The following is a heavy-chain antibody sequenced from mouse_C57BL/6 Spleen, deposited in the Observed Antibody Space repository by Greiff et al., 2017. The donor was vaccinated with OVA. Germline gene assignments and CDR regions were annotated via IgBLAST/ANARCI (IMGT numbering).Heavy chain of an antibody. D-gene: IGHD1-1*01. CDR1: GYSITSGYD. Sequence: EVQGVESGPGMVKPSQSLSLTCTVTGYSITSGYDWHWIRHFPGNKLEWMGYISYSGSTNYNPSLKSRISITHDTSKNHFFLKLNSVTTVDTATYYCARATTTVVRGFAYWGQGTLVTVSA. CDR3: ARATTTVVRGFAY. V-gene: IGHV3-1*01. J-gene: IGHJ3*01. CDR2: ISYSGST.